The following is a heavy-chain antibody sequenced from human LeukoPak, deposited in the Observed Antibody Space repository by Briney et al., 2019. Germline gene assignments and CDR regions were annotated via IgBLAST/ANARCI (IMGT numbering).Heavy chain of an antibody. CDR2: IYYSETT. D-gene: IGHD5-12*01. CDR3: ARQFHGSGYVDDL. CDR1: GGSISSSSYY. V-gene: IGHV4-39*01. J-gene: IGHJ5*02. Sequence: SETQSLTCSVSGGSISSSSYYWGWIRRPPGKGLEWIASIYYSETTHYNPSLKSRVTMSVDTSKNQFSLKLSAVTAADTAVYYCARQFHGSGYVDDLWGQGTLVTVSS.